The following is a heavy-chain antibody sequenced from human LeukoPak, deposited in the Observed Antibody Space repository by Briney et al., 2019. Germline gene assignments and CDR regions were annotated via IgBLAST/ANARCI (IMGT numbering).Heavy chain of an antibody. CDR1: GYSISSGYY. J-gene: IGHJ5*02. V-gene: IGHV4-38-2*02. Sequence: SETLSLTCTVSGYSISSGYYWGWIRQPPGKGLEWIGSIYHSGSTYYNPSLKSRVTISVDTSKNQFSLKLSSVTAADTAVYYCARGLSGSYYNEDWFDPWGQGTLVTVSS. CDR3: ARGLSGSYYNEDWFDP. CDR2: IYHSGST. D-gene: IGHD3-10*01.